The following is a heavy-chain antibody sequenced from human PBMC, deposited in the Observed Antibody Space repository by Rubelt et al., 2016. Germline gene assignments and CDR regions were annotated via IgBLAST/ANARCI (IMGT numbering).Heavy chain of an antibody. CDR2: IDHSGNT. Sequence: QLQLQESGPGLVKPSETLSLTCTVSGGSISSSSSYWGWIRQPPGKGLEWLGEIDHSGNTDYIPSLKSRVSRSVDTSKKQISLKMGSVTAADTAVYYCARHDTGSFLFDFWGQGTPVTVSS. J-gene: IGHJ4*02. CDR3: ARHDTGSFLFDF. V-gene: IGHV4-39*07. CDR1: GGSISSSSSY. D-gene: IGHD1-26*01.